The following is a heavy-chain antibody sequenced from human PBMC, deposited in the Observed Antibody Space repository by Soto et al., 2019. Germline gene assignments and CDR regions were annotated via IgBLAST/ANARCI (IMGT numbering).Heavy chain of an antibody. CDR2: INAGFGAT. J-gene: IGHJ6*02. Sequence: QVQLEQSGAEVKKPGSSVKVSCKASGGTFGRYDIRWVRRAPGQSLEWMGQINAGFGATDLAQMFQGSVTITADKSTTTVYMELSSLRSDDTAVYYCATDCSGGSCYGASGMDVWGPGTTVTVSS. V-gene: IGHV1-69*06. CDR1: GGTFGRYD. D-gene: IGHD2-15*01. CDR3: ATDCSGGSCYGASGMDV.